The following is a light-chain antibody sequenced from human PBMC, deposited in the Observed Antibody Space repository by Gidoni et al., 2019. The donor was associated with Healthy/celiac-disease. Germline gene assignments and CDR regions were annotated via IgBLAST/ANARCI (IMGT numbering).Light chain of an antibody. J-gene: IGKJ1*01. CDR2: SAS. Sequence: DIQMNQSPSSLSASVGDRVTITFRASQGISNYLAWYQQKPGKVPKRLFYSASTLQSAVPSRFRSSGSGTHFTLTIISLQPEDVATYYCQKYNSAPPTFGQGTKVKIK. V-gene: IGKV1-27*01. CDR3: QKYNSAPPT. CDR1: QGISNY.